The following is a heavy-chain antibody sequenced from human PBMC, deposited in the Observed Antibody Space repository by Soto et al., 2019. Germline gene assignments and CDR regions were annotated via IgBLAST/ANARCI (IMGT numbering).Heavy chain of an antibody. J-gene: IGHJ5*02. CDR2: ISSSSSTI. CDR1: GFTFSSYS. Sequence: GGSLRLSCAASGFTFSSYSMNWVRQAPGKGLEWVSYISSSSSTIYYADSVKGRFTISRDNAKNSLYLQMNSLRAEDTAVYYCARDQRRYSSGWYDSWGQGTLVTVSS. V-gene: IGHV3-48*01. D-gene: IGHD6-19*01. CDR3: ARDQRRYSSGWYDS.